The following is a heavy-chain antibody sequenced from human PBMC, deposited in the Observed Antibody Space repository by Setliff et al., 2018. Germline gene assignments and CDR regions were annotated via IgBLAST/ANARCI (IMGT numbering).Heavy chain of an antibody. CDR2: IIPIFGTA. CDR3: ARDSRGLVPAAIEGSYYYYGMDV. CDR1: GGTFSSYA. D-gene: IGHD2-2*02. J-gene: IGHJ6*02. V-gene: IGHV1-69*13. Sequence: SVKVSCKASGGTFSSYAISWVRQSPGQGLEWMGGIIPIFGTANYAQKFQGRVTITADESTSTAYMELSSLRSEDTAVYYCARDSRGLVPAAIEGSYYYYGMDVWGQGTTVTVSS.